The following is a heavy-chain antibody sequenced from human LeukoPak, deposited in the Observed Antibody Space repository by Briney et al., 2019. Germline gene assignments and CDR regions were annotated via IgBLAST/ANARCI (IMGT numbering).Heavy chain of an antibody. CDR2: ISGSGGST. J-gene: IGHJ4*02. CDR1: GFTFSTCA. Sequence: GGSLRLSCAASGFTFSTCAMGWVRQAPRKGLGWVSAISGSGGSTFYADSVKGRCTISRDNSKNTVYLQVSGLRAEDTALYYCAKAHCSPTSCSRIDYWVEGTLVTVPS. V-gene: IGHV3-23*01. CDR3: AKAHCSPTSCSRIDY. D-gene: IGHD2-2*01.